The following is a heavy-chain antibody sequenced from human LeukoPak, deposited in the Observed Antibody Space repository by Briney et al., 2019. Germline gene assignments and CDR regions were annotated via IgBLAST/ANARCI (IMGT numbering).Heavy chain of an antibody. D-gene: IGHD1-26*01. V-gene: IGHV3-53*01. Sequence: GSLRLSCAASGFTVSSNYISWVRQAPGKGLEWVSVIYSGGNTYYADSVKGRFTISSDNSKNTLYLHMNSLRADDTAVYYCAKTIVGVTNWFDPWGQGTVVIVSA. CDR1: GFTVSSNY. CDR2: IYSGGNT. CDR3: AKTIVGVTNWFDP. J-gene: IGHJ5*02.